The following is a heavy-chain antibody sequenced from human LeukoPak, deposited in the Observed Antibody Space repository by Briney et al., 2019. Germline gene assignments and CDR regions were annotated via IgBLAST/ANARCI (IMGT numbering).Heavy chain of an antibody. CDR2: ITGSGDST. CDR3: AKDFVVVPGNVNYFAF. J-gene: IGHJ4*02. Sequence: GGSLRLSCAASGFTFSSYSMNWVRQAPGKGLQWVSAITGSGDSTYYADSVKGRFTISRDNSKNRLYLQMNRLRAEDTAVYYCAKDFVVVPGNVNYFAFWGQGTLVTVSS. D-gene: IGHD2-21*02. V-gene: IGHV3-23*01. CDR1: GFTFSSYS.